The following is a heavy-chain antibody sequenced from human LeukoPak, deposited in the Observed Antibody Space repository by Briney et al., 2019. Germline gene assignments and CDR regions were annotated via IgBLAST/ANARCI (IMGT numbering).Heavy chain of an antibody. D-gene: IGHD5-24*01. CDR1: GGSISSYY. J-gene: IGHJ4*02. Sequence: ASETLSLTCTVSGGSISSYYWSWIRQPPGKGLEWIGYIYYSGSTNYNPSLKSRITISVDTSKNQFSLKLSSVTAADTAVYYCARGREMATILDYWGQGTLVTVSS. CDR3: ARGREMATILDY. CDR2: IYYSGST. V-gene: IGHV4-59*01.